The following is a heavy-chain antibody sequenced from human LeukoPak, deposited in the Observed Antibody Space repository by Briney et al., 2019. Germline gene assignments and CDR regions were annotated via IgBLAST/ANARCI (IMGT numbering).Heavy chain of an antibody. CDR2: INSDGSST. D-gene: IGHD3-22*01. Sequence: GGSLRLSCAASGFTFSSYWMHWVRQAPGKGLVWVSRINSDGSSTSYADSVKGRFTISRDNAKNTLYLQMNSLRAEDTAVYYCARGLDYYDSSGLWDYWGQGTLVTVSS. CDR3: ARGLDYYDSSGLWDY. V-gene: IGHV3-74*01. J-gene: IGHJ4*02. CDR1: GFTFSSYW.